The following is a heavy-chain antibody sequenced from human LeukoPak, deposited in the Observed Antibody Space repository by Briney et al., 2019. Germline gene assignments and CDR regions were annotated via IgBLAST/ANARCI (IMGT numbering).Heavy chain of an antibody. D-gene: IGHD3-10*01. Sequence: SETLSLTCTVSGGSITTSSYYWGWLRQPPGKGLEWIGSVYYSGTTYYNPSLKSRVTISVDTSKNQLSVKLNSVTAADTAVYYCARQIPGGVIIASHLDYWGQGTLVSVSS. CDR2: VYYSGTT. V-gene: IGHV4-39*01. J-gene: IGHJ4*02. CDR3: ARQIPGGVIIASHLDY. CDR1: GGSITTSSYY.